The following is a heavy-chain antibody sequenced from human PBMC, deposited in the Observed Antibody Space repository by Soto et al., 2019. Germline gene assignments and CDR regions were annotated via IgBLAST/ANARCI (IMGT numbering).Heavy chain of an antibody. Sequence: GSLRLSCAASGFSFSSYAMHWVRQAPGKGLEWVAVIAYDGSNKYYADSVKGRFTISRENSKNTLFLQMNSLRAEDTAVYHCARDLRGNYYDSSGYLEVWGQGTLVTVSS. CDR3: ARDLRGNYYDSSGYLEV. D-gene: IGHD3-22*01. CDR2: IAYDGSNK. V-gene: IGHV3-30-3*01. J-gene: IGHJ4*02. CDR1: GFSFSSYA.